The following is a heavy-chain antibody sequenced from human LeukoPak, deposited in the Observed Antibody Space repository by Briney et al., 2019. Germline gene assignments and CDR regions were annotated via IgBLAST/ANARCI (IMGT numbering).Heavy chain of an antibody. CDR3: ARSGDAFDI. Sequence: SETLSLTCTVSGGSISSYYWSWIRQPPGKGLEWIGYIYYSGSTYYNPSLKSRVTISVDTSKNQFSLKLSSVTAADTAVYYCARSGDAFDIWGQGTMVTVSS. CDR1: GGSISSYY. J-gene: IGHJ3*02. V-gene: IGHV4-59*08. CDR2: IYYSGST.